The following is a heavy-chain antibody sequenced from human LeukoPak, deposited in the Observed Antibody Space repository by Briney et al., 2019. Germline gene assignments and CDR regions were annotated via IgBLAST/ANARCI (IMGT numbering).Heavy chain of an antibody. Sequence: PGGSLRLSCAASGFTLSDYYMTWIRQAPGKGLEWVSYISNSGSTIYYADSVKGRFTTSRDNAKNSLYLHMNSLRAEDTAVYYCGRAKEDYNGYGTYEQYYYFYMDVWGKGTTVSVSS. D-gene: IGHD5-12*01. CDR1: GFTLSDYY. V-gene: IGHV3-11*01. J-gene: IGHJ6*03. CDR3: GRAKEDYNGYGTYEQYYYFYMDV. CDR2: ISNSGSTI.